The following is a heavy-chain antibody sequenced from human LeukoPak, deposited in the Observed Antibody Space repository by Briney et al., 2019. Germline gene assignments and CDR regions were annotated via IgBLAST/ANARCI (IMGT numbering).Heavy chain of an antibody. J-gene: IGHJ5*02. CDR2: IYYSGST. D-gene: IGHD3-3*01. Sequence: PSETLSLTCTVSGGSISRSSYYWGWIRQPPGKGLEWLGSIYYSGSTYYNPSLKSRVTISVDTSKNQFSLKLSSVTAADTAVYYCAKHLRRRFFSKTLGFDPWGQGTLVTVSS. CDR1: GGSISRSSYY. V-gene: IGHV4-39*07. CDR3: AKHLRRRFFSKTLGFDP.